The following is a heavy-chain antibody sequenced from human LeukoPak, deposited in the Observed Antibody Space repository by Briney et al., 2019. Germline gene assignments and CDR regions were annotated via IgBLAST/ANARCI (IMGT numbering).Heavy chain of an antibody. D-gene: IGHD1-7*01. V-gene: IGHV3-48*03. Sequence: GGSLRLSCAASGFTFSSYAMNWVRQAPGKGLEWVSYISSSGSTIYYADSVKGRFTISRDNAKNSLYLQMNSLRAEDTAVYYCARDDRNYSLYWGQGTLVTVSS. J-gene: IGHJ4*02. CDR2: ISSSGSTI. CDR1: GFTFSSYA. CDR3: ARDDRNYSLY.